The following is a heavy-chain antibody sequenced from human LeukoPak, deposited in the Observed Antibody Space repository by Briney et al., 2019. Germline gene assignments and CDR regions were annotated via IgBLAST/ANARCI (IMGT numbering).Heavy chain of an antibody. V-gene: IGHV3-21*04. D-gene: IGHD5-18*01. CDR2: ISSSSSYI. J-gene: IGHJ4*02. CDR3: AKGDSAMDTTLDY. Sequence: PGGSLRLSCAASGFTFSSYSMNWVRQAPGKGLEWVSSISSSSSYIYYADSVKGRFTISRDISKNSLYLQMNSLRTEDTALYYCAKGDSAMDTTLDYWGQGTLVTVSS. CDR1: GFTFSSYS.